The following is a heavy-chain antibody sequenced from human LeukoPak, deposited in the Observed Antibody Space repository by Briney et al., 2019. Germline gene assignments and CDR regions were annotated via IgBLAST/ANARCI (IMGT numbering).Heavy chain of an antibody. V-gene: IGHV5-10-1*01. J-gene: IGHJ4*02. D-gene: IGHD5-24*01. CDR1: GYSFTSYW. CDR2: IDPSDSYT. CDR3: ARQGAYNSGYFDY. Sequence: GESLRISCKGSGYSFTSYWITWVRQMPGKGREWMGRIDPSDSYTNYSPSFQGHVTISADKSISTAYLQWSSLKASDTAMYYCARQGAYNSGYFDYWGQGTLVTVSS.